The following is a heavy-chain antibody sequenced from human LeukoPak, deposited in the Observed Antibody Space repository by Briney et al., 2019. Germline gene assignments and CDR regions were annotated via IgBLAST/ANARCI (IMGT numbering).Heavy chain of an antibody. J-gene: IGHJ3*02. CDR2: IYPADSDT. V-gene: IGHV5-51*01. CDR3: ARQGVTATFDI. Sequence: GESLKISCKGSGNRFTNYWIGWVRQMPGKGLEWMGIIYPADSDTRYSPSFQGQVTISADKSISTAYLQWSSLKASDTAIYYCARQGVTATFDIWGQGTIVTVSS. D-gene: IGHD2-21*02. CDR1: GNRFTNYW.